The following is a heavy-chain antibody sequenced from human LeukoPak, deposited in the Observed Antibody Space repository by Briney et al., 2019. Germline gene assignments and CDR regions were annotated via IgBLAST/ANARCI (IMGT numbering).Heavy chain of an antibody. CDR1: RFTFSSYA. D-gene: IGHD4-17*01. CDR2: ISSSSSYI. Sequence: GGSLRLSCAASRFTFSSYAMSWVRQAPGKGLEWVSSISSSSSYIYYADSVKGRFTISRDNAKNSLYLQMNSLRAEDTAVYYCARVADYGDYNYFDYWGQGTLVTVSS. V-gene: IGHV3-21*01. CDR3: ARVADYGDYNYFDY. J-gene: IGHJ4*02.